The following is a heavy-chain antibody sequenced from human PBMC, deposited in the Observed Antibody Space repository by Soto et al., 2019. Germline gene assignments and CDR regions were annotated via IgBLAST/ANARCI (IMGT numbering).Heavy chain of an antibody. CDR2: VDGSSDYT. V-gene: IGHV3-11*06. CDR3: VRDLRFSSTNYFDF. J-gene: IGHJ4*02. Sequence: PGGSLRLSCTASGFLFTDYYMSWIRQPPGKGLEWLAYVDGSSDYTNSADFVKGRFTISRDNAKNSVFLQMNNLRADDTAVYYCVRDLRFSSTNYFDFWGRGTLVTVSS. CDR1: GFLFTDYY. D-gene: IGHD2-8*01.